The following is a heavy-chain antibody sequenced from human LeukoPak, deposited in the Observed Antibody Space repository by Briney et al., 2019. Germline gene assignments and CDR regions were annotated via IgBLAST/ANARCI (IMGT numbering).Heavy chain of an antibody. Sequence: GGSLRLSCAASGFPFFDYALSWVRQAPGKGLEWVSGISWNGGITGYADSVKGRFTISRDNAKNSLYLQINSLRVEDTALYCCARDRSGSYGAAFDIWGQGTMVTVSS. CDR3: ARDRSGSYGAAFDI. CDR1: GFPFFDYA. J-gene: IGHJ3*02. CDR2: ISWNGGIT. V-gene: IGHV3-20*04. D-gene: IGHD3-16*01.